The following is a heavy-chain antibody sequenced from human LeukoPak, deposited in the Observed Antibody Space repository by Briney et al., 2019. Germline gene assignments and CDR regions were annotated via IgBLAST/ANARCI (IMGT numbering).Heavy chain of an antibody. CDR3: AKGPRGSYRYRGLDY. CDR1: GFTFSSYA. CDR2: VTGSGNTR. Sequence: PGGSLRLSCAASGFTFSSYAMSWVRQAPGKGLEWVSGVTGSGNTRYYADSVKGRFTISRDNSKNTLYLQMNSLRAEDTAVYYCAKGPRGSYRYRGLDYWGQGTLVTVSS. J-gene: IGHJ4*02. V-gene: IGHV3-23*01. D-gene: IGHD3-16*02.